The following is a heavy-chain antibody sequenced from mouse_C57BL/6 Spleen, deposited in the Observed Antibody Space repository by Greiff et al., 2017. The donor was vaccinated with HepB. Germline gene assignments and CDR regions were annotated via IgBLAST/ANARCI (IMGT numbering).Heavy chain of an antibody. CDR2: IYPGDGDT. Sequence: LQESGPELVKPGASVKISCKASGYAFSSSWMNWVKQRPGKGLEWIGRIYPGDGDTNYNGKFKGKATLTADKSSSTAYMQLSSLTSEDSAVYFCARELTGDYAMDYWGQGTSVTVSS. V-gene: IGHV1-82*01. J-gene: IGHJ4*01. D-gene: IGHD4-1*01. CDR1: GYAFSSSW. CDR3: ARELTGDYAMDY.